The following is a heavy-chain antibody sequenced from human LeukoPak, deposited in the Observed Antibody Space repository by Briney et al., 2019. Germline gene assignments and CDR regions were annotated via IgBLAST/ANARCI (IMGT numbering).Heavy chain of an antibody. CDR1: GYTFTSYG. V-gene: IGHV1-2*02. CDR3: ARDRYYGSGSYYSFNWFDP. CDR2: INPNSGDT. Sequence: GASVKVSCKASGYTFTSYGISWVRQAPGQGLEWMGWINPNSGDTYNAQKFQGRVTMTRDTSISTAYMELSRLRFDDTAVYYCARDRYYGSGSYYSFNWFDPWGQGTLVTVSS. D-gene: IGHD3-10*01. J-gene: IGHJ5*02.